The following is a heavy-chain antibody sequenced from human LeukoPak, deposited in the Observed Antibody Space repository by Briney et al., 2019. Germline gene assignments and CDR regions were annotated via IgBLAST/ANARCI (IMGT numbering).Heavy chain of an antibody. CDR3: ARDLPLVGATLDAFDI. J-gene: IGHJ3*02. V-gene: IGHV4-30-2*01. D-gene: IGHD1-26*01. Sequence: KPSETLSLTCTVSGGSISSGGYYWSWIRQPPGKGLEWIGYIYHSGSTYYNPSLKSRVTISVDRSKNQFSLKLSSVTAADTAVYYCARDLPLVGATLDAFDIWGQGAMVTVSS. CDR1: GGSISSGGYY. CDR2: IYHSGST.